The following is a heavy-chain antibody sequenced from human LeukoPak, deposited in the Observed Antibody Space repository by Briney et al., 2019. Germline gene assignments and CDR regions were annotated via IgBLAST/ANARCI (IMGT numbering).Heavy chain of an antibody. CDR1: GFTFSSHW. Sequence: TGGSLRLSCAASGFTFSSHWMHWVRQAPGKGLVWVSRINSDGSSISYADSVKGRFTISRDNAKNTLYLQMNSLRAEDTAVYYCAIPYGDNGEIDYWGQGTLVTVSS. D-gene: IGHD4-17*01. J-gene: IGHJ4*02. CDR3: AIPYGDNGEIDY. V-gene: IGHV3-74*01. CDR2: INSDGSSI.